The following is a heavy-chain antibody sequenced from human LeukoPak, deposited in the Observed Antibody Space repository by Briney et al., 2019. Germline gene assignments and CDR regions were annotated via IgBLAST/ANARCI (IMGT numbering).Heavy chain of an antibody. J-gene: IGHJ5*02. CDR3: ARDSGTTGEVKFDP. Sequence: PSETLSLTCTVSGASISSYYWSWIRQPAGKALEWIGRIYVTGSTTYNPSLESRVTMSLDTSKNHFSLKLRSVTAADTAVYYCARDSGTTGEVKFDPRGQGTLVTVSS. CDR2: IYVTGST. D-gene: IGHD1-7*01. V-gene: IGHV4-4*07. CDR1: GASISSYY.